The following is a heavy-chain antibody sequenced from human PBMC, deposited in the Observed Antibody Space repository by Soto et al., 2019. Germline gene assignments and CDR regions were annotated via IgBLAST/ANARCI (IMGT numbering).Heavy chain of an antibody. Sequence: EVQLLESGGGLVQPGGSLRLSCVASGFTFDSYAMSWVRQAQGKGLEWVSGISGGSRSTYYAGSVKGRFTISRDNSKNTVYLEMNSLRAEDTAVYYGAKAATSYSTGWRYYYYGLDVWGQGTTVTVSS. CDR2: ISGGSRST. CDR1: GFTFDSYA. CDR3: AKAATSYSTGWRYYYYGLDV. J-gene: IGHJ6*02. V-gene: IGHV3-23*01. D-gene: IGHD6-19*01.